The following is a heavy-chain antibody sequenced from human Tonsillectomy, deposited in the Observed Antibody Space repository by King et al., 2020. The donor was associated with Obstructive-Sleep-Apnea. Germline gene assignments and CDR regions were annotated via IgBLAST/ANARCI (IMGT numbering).Heavy chain of an antibody. V-gene: IGHV3-11*01. Sequence: VQLVESGGGWVKPGESLRLSCEVFGFTSSDYYMNWIRQAPGRGLEWVAYVSSSGRDIIYADSVKGRFTISRDYSKNSLFLLQMNSLRAEDTAMYYCATERNADLAYFDHWGQGTQVTVSS. J-gene: IGHJ4*02. CDR2: VSSSGRDI. CDR3: ATERNADLAYFDH. D-gene: IGHD2-8*01. CDR1: GFTSSDYY.